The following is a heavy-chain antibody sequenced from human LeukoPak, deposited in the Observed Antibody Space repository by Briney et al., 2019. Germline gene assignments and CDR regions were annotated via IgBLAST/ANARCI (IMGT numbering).Heavy chain of an antibody. CDR3: ARTYSSSWYKEFGY. Sequence: PSETLSLTCTVSGGSISSTSYYWGWIRQPPGKGLEWIGSIYYSGSTYYNPSLKSRVTISVDTSNNQCSLKLSSVTAADTAVYYCARTYSSSWYKEFGYWGQGTLVTVSS. CDR1: GGSISSTSYY. CDR2: IYYSGST. V-gene: IGHV4-39*01. D-gene: IGHD6-13*01. J-gene: IGHJ4*02.